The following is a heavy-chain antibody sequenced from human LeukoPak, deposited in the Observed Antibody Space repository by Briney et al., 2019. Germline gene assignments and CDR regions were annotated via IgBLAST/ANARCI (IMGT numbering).Heavy chain of an antibody. J-gene: IGHJ3*02. CDR3: ARRRSTIFSPHAFDI. Sequence: PSETLSLTCTVSGGSISSSSYYWGWIRQPPGKGLEWIGSIYYSGSTYYNPSLKSRVTISVDTSKNQFSLKLSSVTAADTAVYYCARRRSTIFSPHAFDIWGQGTMVTVSS. CDR2: IYYSGST. CDR1: GGSISSSSYY. D-gene: IGHD3-9*01. V-gene: IGHV4-39*07.